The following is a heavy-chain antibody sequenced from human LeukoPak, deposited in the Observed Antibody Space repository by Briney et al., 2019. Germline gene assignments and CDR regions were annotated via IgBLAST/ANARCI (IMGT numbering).Heavy chain of an antibody. CDR3: STGGYYEDY. CDR2: IKSKVDGGTT. J-gene: IGHJ4*02. CDR1: GFTFSNAW. D-gene: IGHD3-22*01. Sequence: PGGSLRISCAGPGFTFSNAWMNWVRQGPGKGLEWVGRIKSKVDGGTTDYAAPVKGRFTISRDDPKNTVYLQMNSLKTEDTAVYYCSTGGYYEDYWGQGTLVTVSS. V-gene: IGHV3-15*01.